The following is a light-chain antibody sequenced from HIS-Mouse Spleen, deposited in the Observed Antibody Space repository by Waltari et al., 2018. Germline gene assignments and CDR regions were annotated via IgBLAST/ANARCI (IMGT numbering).Light chain of an antibody. CDR2: AAS. CDR1: QDISNY. J-gene: IGKJ4*01. Sequence: DIQMTQSPSSLSASVGDRVTITCQASQDISNYLNCYQQKPGKSPKLLIYAASNLETGVPSRCSGSGSGTDFTFTISSLQPEDIATYYCQQYDNLPPLTFGGGTKVEIK. CDR3: QQYDNLPPLT. V-gene: IGKV1-33*01.